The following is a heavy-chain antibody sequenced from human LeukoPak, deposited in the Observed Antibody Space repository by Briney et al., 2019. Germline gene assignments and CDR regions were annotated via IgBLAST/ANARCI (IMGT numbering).Heavy chain of an antibody. V-gene: IGHV3-48*01. CDR1: GFTFSNYN. CDR3: AREPTYSSSWYTTCDS. J-gene: IGHJ5*01. CDR2: ISLSSSSI. D-gene: IGHD6-13*01. Sequence: PGGSLRLSCAASGFTFSNYNMNWVRQAPGKGLEWVSYISLSSSSIYYADSVKGRFTISRDNAKNSRYLQMNSLRAEDTAVYYCAREPTYSSSWYTTCDSWGQGTLVTVSS.